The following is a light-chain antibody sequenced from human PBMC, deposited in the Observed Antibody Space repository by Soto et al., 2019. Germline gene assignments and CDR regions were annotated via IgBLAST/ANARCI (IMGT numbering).Light chain of an antibody. CDR1: QSINNY. J-gene: IGKJ5*01. CDR3: QQRSNWPPT. CDR2: GAS. Sequence: DIQMTQSPSSLSASVGDRVTITCLASQSINNYLSWYQQKPGKAPNLLIFGASTLQSGVPSRFSGSGSGTDFTLTISSLQPEDFAVYYCQQRSNWPPTFGQGTRLEI. V-gene: IGKV1-39*01.